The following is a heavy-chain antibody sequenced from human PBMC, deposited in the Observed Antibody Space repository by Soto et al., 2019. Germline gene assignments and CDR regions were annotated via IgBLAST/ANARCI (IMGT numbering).Heavy chain of an antibody. CDR2: IYAADSDT. Sequence: PGESLKISCKGSGYSFKSYWIGWVRQMPGKGLEWMGVIYAADSDTRYSPSFQGQVTISVDKSISTAYLQWSSLKASNTAMYYCARTSAAGKYYYGMDVWGQGTTVTVSS. CDR1: GYSFKSYW. J-gene: IGHJ6*02. D-gene: IGHD6-13*01. CDR3: ARTSAAGKYYYGMDV. V-gene: IGHV5-51*01.